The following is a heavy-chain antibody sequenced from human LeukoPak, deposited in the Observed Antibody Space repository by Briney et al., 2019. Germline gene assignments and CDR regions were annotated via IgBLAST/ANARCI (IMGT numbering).Heavy chain of an antibody. V-gene: IGHV3-9*01. D-gene: IGHD3-10*01. CDR3: ARGGGYYGSGRRPLDY. CDR1: GFTFDDYA. CDR2: ISWNSGSI. J-gene: IGHJ4*02. Sequence: PGGSLRLSCAASGFTFDDYAMHWVRQAPGKGLEWVSGISWNSGSIGYADSVKGRFTISRDNAKNSLYLQMNSLRAEDTAVYYCARGGGYYGSGRRPLDYWGQGTLVTVSS.